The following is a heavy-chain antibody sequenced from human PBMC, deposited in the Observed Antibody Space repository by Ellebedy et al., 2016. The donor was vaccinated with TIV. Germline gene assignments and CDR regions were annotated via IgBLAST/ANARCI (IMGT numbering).Heavy chain of an antibody. V-gene: IGHV4-61*01. CDR2: IYYSGST. CDR3: ARDKDTMVRGGLAAGFDP. D-gene: IGHD3-10*01. CDR1: GGSVSSGSYY. Sequence: SETLSLTCTVSGGSVSSGSYYWSWIRQPPGKGLEWIGYIYYSGSTNYNPSLKSRVTISVDTSKNQFSLKLSSVTAADTAVYYCARDKDTMVRGGLAAGFDPWGQGTLVTVSS. J-gene: IGHJ5*02.